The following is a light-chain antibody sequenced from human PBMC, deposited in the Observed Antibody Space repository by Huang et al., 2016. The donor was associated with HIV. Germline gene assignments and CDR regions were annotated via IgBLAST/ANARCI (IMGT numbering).Light chain of an antibody. CDR1: QSVTSNS. CDR3: QQDGSSSWT. V-gene: IGKV3-20*01. Sequence: EIVLTQSPGTLSLSPGERATVSCRASQSVTSNSLAWYQWKPGQAPRLLIYGASSRATGIPDRFSGRGSGTDFTLTLSSLDPEDFAVYYCQQDGSSSWTFGQGTKVEIK. J-gene: IGKJ1*01. CDR2: GAS.